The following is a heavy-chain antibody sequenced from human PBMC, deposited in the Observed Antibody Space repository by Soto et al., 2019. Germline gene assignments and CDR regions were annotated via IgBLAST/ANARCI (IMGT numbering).Heavy chain of an antibody. CDR1: GFIFTNYA. D-gene: IGHD5-12*01. Sequence: GGSLRLSCAASGFIFTNYAMNWVRQAPGKGLEWVSVIGGRGNSAYYADSVQGRFTIPRDNSKNTLSLQMSSLTADDTAIYYCVREGRGSFDFWGRGRMVTVSS. V-gene: IGHV3-23*01. CDR2: IGGRGNSA. CDR3: VREGRGSFDF. J-gene: IGHJ3*01.